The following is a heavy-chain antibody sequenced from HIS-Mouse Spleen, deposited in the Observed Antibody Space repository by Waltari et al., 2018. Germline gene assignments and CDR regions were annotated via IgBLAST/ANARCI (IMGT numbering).Heavy chain of an antibody. CDR1: GGSISSSSYY. CDR2: IYYSGST. D-gene: IGHD7-27*01. V-gene: IGHV4-39*07. Sequence: QLQLQESGPGLVKPSETLSLTCTVSGGSISSSSYYWGWIRQPPGKGLGWIGSIYYSGSTYSNPSLKSRVTISVDTSKNQFSPKLSSVTAADTAVYYCARVRTGDPSYWYFDLWGRGTLVTVSS. CDR3: ARVRTGDPSYWYFDL. J-gene: IGHJ2*01.